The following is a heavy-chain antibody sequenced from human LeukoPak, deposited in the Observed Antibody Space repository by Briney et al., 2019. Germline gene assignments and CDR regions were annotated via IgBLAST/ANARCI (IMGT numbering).Heavy chain of an antibody. CDR2: IFFSGYT. V-gene: IGHV4-59*11. D-gene: IGHD6-25*01. J-gene: IGHJ6*03. CDR3: ARSERRAQKDTYYNHYYYMDV. CDR1: GGSISSHY. Sequence: PSETLSLTCVVSGGSISSHYWSWIRQPPGKGLEWIGYIFFSGYTNSTPSLKSRVTISVDTSNNQCSLRLSSVTAADTAVHYCARSERRAQKDTYYNHYYYMDVWGKGTTVTVSS.